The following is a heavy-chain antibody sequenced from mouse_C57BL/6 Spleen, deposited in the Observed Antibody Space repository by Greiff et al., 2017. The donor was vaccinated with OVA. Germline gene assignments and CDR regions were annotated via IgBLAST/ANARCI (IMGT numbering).Heavy chain of an antibody. V-gene: IGHV1-18*01. J-gene: IGHJ1*03. CDR1: GYTFTDYN. CDR2: INPNNGGT. D-gene: IGHD1-1*01. Sequence: EVQLQQSGPELVKPGASVKIPCKASGYTFTDYNMDWVKQSHGKSLEWIGDINPNNGGTIYNQKFKGKATLTVDKSSSTAYMALRSLTSEETADYYCARGLHYGSRYWYFDVWGTGTTVTVSS. CDR3: ARGLHYGSRYWYFDV.